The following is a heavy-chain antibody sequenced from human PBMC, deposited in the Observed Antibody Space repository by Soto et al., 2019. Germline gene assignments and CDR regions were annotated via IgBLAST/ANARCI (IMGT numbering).Heavy chain of an antibody. CDR2: IRSKANSYAT. Sequence: PGGSLRLSCAASGFTFSSYAMSWVRQASGKGLEWVGRIRSKANSYATAYAASVKGRFTISRDDSKNTAYLQMNSLKTEDTAVYYCTRHDIAVAGTWDDAFDIWGQGTMVTVSS. CDR3: TRHDIAVAGTWDDAFDI. CDR1: GFTFSSYA. J-gene: IGHJ3*02. D-gene: IGHD6-19*01. V-gene: IGHV3-73*01.